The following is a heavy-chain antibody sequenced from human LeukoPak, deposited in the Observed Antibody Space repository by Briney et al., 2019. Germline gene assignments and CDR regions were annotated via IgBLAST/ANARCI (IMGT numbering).Heavy chain of an antibody. V-gene: IGHV7-4-1*02. CDR3: ARDVYDILTGYYRIDY. CDR2: INTNTGNP. CDR1: GYTFTSYA. J-gene: IGHJ4*02. Sequence: ASVKVSCKASGYTFTSYAMNWVRQAPGQGLEWMGWINTNTGNPTYAQGFTGRFVFSLDTSVSTAYLQISSLKAEDTAVYYCARDVYDILTGYYRIDYWGQGTLVTVSS. D-gene: IGHD3-9*01.